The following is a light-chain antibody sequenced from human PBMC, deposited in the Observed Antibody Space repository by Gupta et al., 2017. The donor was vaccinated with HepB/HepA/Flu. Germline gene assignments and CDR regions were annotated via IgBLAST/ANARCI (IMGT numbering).Light chain of an antibody. J-gene: IGKJ4*01. Sequence: DNQRTQSPSYLSAYIGDRVTITCRASQGVGSWLAWYQQKPGKAPKLLIYAASNLLSGVPSRFSGSGSGTDFTLTINSLQPEDFATYYCQQYVTYPLTFGGGTKVEI. CDR3: QQYVTYPLT. CDR2: AAS. CDR1: QGVGSW. V-gene: IGKV1D-16*01.